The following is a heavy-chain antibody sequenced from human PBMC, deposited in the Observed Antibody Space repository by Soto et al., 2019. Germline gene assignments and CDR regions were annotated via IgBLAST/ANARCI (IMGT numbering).Heavy chain of an antibody. CDR2: IIPMFGTP. J-gene: IGHJ6*02. V-gene: IGHV1-69*13. CDR1: GGTFSKYA. CDR3: ARPLRDRSCYRGLAV. Sequence: GASVKVSCKASGGTFSKYAISWVRQAPGQGLEWLGGIIPMFGTPNYAQKFQGSVTISADESTTTAYLALSSLRSADTAVYFCARPLRDRSCYRGLAVWGQGTTVTVSS. D-gene: IGHD2-15*01.